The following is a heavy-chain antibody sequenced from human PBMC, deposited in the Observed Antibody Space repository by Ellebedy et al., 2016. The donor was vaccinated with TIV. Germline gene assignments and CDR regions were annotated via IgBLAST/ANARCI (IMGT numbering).Heavy chain of an antibody. V-gene: IGHV1-46*01. CDR2: INPSAGST. J-gene: IGHJ6*03. Sequence: AASVKVSCKASGYTFTSYAMNWVRQAPGQGLEWMGIINPSAGSTRYAQEFQGRVTMTRDTSASTVYMELSSLRSEDTAVYYCARAGEGGYSYGYYYYYYMDVWGQGTTVTVSS. CDR3: ARAGEGGYSYGYYYYYYMDV. CDR1: GYTFTSYA. D-gene: IGHD5-18*01.